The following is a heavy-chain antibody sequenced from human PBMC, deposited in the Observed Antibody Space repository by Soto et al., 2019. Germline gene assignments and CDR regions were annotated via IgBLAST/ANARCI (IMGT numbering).Heavy chain of an antibody. Sequence: QVQLVESGGGVVQPGRSLRLSCAASGFTFSSYTMHWVRQAPGKGLEWVAVISYDGSNKWYEDSVKGRFTISRDNSKNTLYLQVNSLRAEDTAVYYCAKDHGPYYDILTACDFDYWGQGALVTVSS. J-gene: IGHJ4*02. CDR1: GFTFSSYT. CDR2: ISYDGSNK. CDR3: AKDHGPYYDILTACDFDY. D-gene: IGHD3-9*01. V-gene: IGHV3-30*18.